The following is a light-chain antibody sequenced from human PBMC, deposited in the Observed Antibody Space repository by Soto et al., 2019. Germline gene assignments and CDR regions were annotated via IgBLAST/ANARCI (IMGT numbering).Light chain of an antibody. V-gene: IGKV1-17*01. J-gene: IGKJ4*01. CDR3: QQYNSYPLT. CDR2: SAS. CDR1: QGIGND. Sequence: DIQMTQSPSSLSASVGDRVTITCRASQGIGNDLGWYHQKPGKAPNRLIYSASNLQSGVPSRFSVSKSGTEFTLTISSLQPEDSATYYCQQYNSYPLTFGGGTKVEVK.